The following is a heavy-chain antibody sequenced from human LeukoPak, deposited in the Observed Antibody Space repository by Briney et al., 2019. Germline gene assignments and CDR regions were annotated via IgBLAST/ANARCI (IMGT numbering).Heavy chain of an antibody. CDR3: ARGLGYGSGSYYLGFDM. Sequence: SGTLSLTCGVSGGSISTSSSYWGWIRQPPGKGLEWIGSIHYSGSTYYNPSLKSRVTISVDTSKNQFSLKLSSVSAADTAVYYCARGLGYGSGSYYLGFDMWGQGTMVTVSS. J-gene: IGHJ3*02. D-gene: IGHD3-10*01. CDR2: IHYSGST. V-gene: IGHV4-39*01. CDR1: GGSISTSSSY.